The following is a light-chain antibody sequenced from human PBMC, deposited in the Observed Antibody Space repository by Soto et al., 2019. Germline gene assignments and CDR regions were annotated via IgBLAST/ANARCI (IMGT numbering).Light chain of an antibody. CDR3: LQDYNYPRT. V-gene: IGKV1-6*01. J-gene: IGKJ1*01. CDR1: QGIRND. Sequence: AIQMTQSPSSLSASVGDIVTITCRASQGIRNDLGWYQQKPGKTPKLLIYAASTLQSGVPSRFSGSGSGTDFALTISSLQPEDFATYYCLQDYNYPRTFGQGTKVDIK. CDR2: AAS.